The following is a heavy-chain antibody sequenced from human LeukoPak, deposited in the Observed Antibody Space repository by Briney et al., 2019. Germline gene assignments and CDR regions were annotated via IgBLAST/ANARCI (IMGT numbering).Heavy chain of an antibody. V-gene: IGHV3-48*01. D-gene: IGHD2-2*01. CDR3: XXSTXXXXXSGTRHWYXXX. Sequence: PGGSLRLSCAASGFTFSSYNMNWVRQAPGKGLEWVSYISISSTTIYYADSVKGRFTISRDNGKNSLSLQMNSLRAEDTAVYYXXXSTXXXXXSGTRHWYXXXWGXGTLVXXSS. CDR2: ISISSTTI. CDR1: GFTFSSYN. J-gene: IGHJ2*01.